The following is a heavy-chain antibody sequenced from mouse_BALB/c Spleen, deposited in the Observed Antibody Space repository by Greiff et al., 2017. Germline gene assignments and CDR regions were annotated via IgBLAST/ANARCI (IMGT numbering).Heavy chain of an antibody. CDR1: GFTFSSFG. V-gene: IGHV5-17*02. CDR3: ARSPTVVPYYYAMDD. D-gene: IGHD1-1*01. Sequence: EVMLVESGGGLVQPGGSRKLSCAASGFTFSSFGMHWVRQAPEKGLEWVAYISSGSSTIYYADTVKGRFTISRDNPKNTLFLQMTSLRSEDTAMYYCARSPTVVPYYYAMDDWGQGTTVTVSS. CDR2: ISSGSSTI. J-gene: IGHJ4*01.